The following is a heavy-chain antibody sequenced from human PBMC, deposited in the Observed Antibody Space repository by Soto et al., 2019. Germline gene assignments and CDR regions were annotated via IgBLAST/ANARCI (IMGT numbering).Heavy chain of an antibody. CDR2: ISSTGSYI. V-gene: IGHV3-21*01. J-gene: IGHJ4*02. Sequence: PGGSLRLSCAASGFTFSSYSMNWVRQAPGKGLEWLSFISSTGSYIYYADSVSGRFTISRDNARNSLSLQMNSLRVEDTAVYYCARDHPHCSGGSCFLPFDFWGQGTRGTVS. CDR3: ARDHPHCSGGSCFLPFDF. CDR1: GFTFSSYS. D-gene: IGHD2-15*01.